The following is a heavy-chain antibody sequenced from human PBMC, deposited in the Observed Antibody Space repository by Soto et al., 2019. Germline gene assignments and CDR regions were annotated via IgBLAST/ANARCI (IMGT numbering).Heavy chain of an antibody. V-gene: IGHV1-69*13. Sequence: ASVKVSCKASGGTFSSYAISWVRQAPGQGLEWMGGIIPIFGTANYAQKFQGRVMITADESTSTAYMELSSLRSEDTAVYYCARVQTYCSGGSCYGNWFDPWGQGTLVTVSS. J-gene: IGHJ5*02. CDR3: ARVQTYCSGGSCYGNWFDP. D-gene: IGHD2-15*01. CDR1: GGTFSSYA. CDR2: IIPIFGTA.